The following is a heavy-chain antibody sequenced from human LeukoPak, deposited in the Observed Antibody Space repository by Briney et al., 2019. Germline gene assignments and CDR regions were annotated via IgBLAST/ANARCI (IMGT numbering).Heavy chain of an antibody. CDR1: GGSISSGGHS. V-gene: IGHV4-30-2*01. J-gene: IGHJ5*02. CDR3: AAGGYSGYPDLFDP. D-gene: IGHD5-12*01. CDR2: IYHSGST. Sequence: SETLCLTCAVSGGSISSGGHSWSWIRQPPGKGLEWIGYIYHSGSTYYNPSLKSRVTISVDRSKNQFSLKLSSVTAADTAVYYCAAGGYSGYPDLFDPWGPGTLVTVSS.